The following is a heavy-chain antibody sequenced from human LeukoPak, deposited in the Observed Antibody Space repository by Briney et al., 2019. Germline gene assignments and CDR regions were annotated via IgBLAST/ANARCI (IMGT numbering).Heavy chain of an antibody. CDR1: GGSISSGGYY. CDR3: ARSFDSSSWLVWFDP. D-gene: IGHD6-13*01. CDR2: IYHSGST. J-gene: IGHJ5*02. V-gene: IGHV4-30-2*01. Sequence: SETLSLTCTVSGGSISSGGYYWSWIRQPPGKGLEWIGYIYHSGSTYYNPSLKSRVTISVDRSKNQFSLKLSSVTAADTAVYYCARSFDSSSWLVWFDPWAREPWSPSPQ.